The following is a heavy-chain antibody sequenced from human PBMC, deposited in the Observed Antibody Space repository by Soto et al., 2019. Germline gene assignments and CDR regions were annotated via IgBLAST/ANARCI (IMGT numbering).Heavy chain of an antibody. Sequence: TSETLSLTCTVSGGSISSYYWSWIRQPPGKGLEWIGYIYYSGSTNYNPSLKSRVTISVDTSKNQFSLKLSFVTAADTAVYYCARTYSYGYYYYGMDVWGQGTTVTVSS. V-gene: IGHV4-59*01. CDR3: ARTYSYGYYYYGMDV. CDR1: GGSISSYY. D-gene: IGHD5-18*01. J-gene: IGHJ6*02. CDR2: IYYSGST.